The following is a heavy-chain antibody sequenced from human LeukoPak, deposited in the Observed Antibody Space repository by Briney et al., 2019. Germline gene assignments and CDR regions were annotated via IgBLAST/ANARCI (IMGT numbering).Heavy chain of an antibody. D-gene: IGHD6-13*01. J-gene: IGHJ4*02. CDR1: GFTVDTYW. V-gene: IGHV4-4*02. CDR3: ARVKAAAIGFDY. CDR2: IYHSGST. Sequence: GSLRLSCVASGFTVDTYWMSWVRQPPGKGLEWIGEIYHSGSTNYNPSLKSRVTISVDKSKNQFSLKLSSVTAADTAVYYCARVKAAAIGFDYWGQGTLVTVSS.